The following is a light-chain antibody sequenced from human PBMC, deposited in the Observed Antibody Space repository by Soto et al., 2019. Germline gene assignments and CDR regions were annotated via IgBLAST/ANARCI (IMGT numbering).Light chain of an antibody. CDR2: DVS. CDR1: SSDVGKYDY. Sequence: QSVLTQPPSASGSPGQSVTISCTGTSSDVGKYDYVSWFQHHPGKAPKLMIYDVSRRPSGVPDRFSGSKSGNTASLTISGLQAEDEADYYCSSYTSGSTYVFGTGTKVNVL. V-gene: IGLV2-8*01. J-gene: IGLJ1*01. CDR3: SSYTSGSTYV.